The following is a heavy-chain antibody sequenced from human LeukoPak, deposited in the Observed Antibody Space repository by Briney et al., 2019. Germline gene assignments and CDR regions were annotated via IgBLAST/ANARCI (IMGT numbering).Heavy chain of an antibody. D-gene: IGHD5-18*01. CDR3: ARFKRGGGYSYGLDY. CDR1: GGSISRNNYY. V-gene: IGHV4-39*01. Sequence: PSETLSLTCTVSGGSISRNNYYWDWIRQPPGKGLEYIGSIYYSGSTYYTPSLKSRVTISVDTSKNQFSLKLSSVTAADTAVYYCARFKRGGGYSYGLDYWGQGTLVTVSS. J-gene: IGHJ4*02. CDR2: IYYSGST.